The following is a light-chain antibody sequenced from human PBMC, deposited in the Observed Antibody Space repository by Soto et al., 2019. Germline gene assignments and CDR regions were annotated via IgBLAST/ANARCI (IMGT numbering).Light chain of an antibody. CDR1: SSDIGAYDY. J-gene: IGLJ1*01. CDR3: ISHAARSAFYG. V-gene: IGLV2-14*01. CDR2: EVT. Sequence: QSVLTQPASVSGTPGQSITIPYTGTSSDIGAYDYVSWYQQYPGRVPKHLIHEVTNRPSGVSHRFSGSKSGKTASLPISALRTEGEAVYYCISHAARSAFYGFGTGTKVTVL.